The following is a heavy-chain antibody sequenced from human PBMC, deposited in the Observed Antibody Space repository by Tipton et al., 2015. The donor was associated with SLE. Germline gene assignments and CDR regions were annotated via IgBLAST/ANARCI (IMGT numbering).Heavy chain of an antibody. CDR2: IYYSGST. V-gene: IGHV4-59*11. Sequence: TLSLTCTVSGGPISSPYWSWIRQPPGKGLEWIGCIYYSGSTNYNPSLQSRVTISVDTSKNQFSPKLSSVTAADTAVYYCARDTVGWYSGAFDIWGQGTMVTVSS. J-gene: IGHJ3*02. CDR3: ARDTVGWYSGAFDI. CDR1: GGPISSPY. D-gene: IGHD4-23*01.